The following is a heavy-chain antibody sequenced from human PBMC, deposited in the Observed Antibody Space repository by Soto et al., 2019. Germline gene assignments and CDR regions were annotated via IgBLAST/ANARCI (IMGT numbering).Heavy chain of an antibody. V-gene: IGHV4-30-2*01. D-gene: IGHD3-10*01. CDR1: GGSISSGGYS. CDR2: IYHSGST. Sequence: PSETLSLTCAVSGGSISSGGYSWSWIRQPPGKGLEWIGYIYHSGSTYYNPSLKSRVTISVDTSKNQFSLKLSSVTAADTAVYYCASRGWFGELLTYYFDYWGQGTLVTVSS. J-gene: IGHJ4*02. CDR3: ASRGWFGELLTYYFDY.